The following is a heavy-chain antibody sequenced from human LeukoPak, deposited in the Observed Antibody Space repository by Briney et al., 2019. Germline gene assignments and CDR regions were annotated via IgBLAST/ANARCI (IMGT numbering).Heavy chain of an antibody. J-gene: IGHJ4*02. CDR3: ARDLAGTPLD. Sequence: GESLRLSCAASGFTFSSYSMNWVRQATGKGLEWVSSISSSSSYIYYADSVKGRFTISRDNAKNSLYLQMNSLRAEDTAVYYCARDLAGTPLDWGRGTLVTVSS. V-gene: IGHV3-21*01. D-gene: IGHD1-1*01. CDR2: ISSSSSYI. CDR1: GFTFSSYS.